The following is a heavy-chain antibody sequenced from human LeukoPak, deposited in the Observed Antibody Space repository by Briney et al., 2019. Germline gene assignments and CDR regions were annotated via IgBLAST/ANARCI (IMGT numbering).Heavy chain of an antibody. CDR3: AREVVGATTNKYYFDY. V-gene: IGHV4-30-2*01. Sequence: PSQTLSLTCTVSGGSISSGGYYWSWIRQPPGKGLEWIGYIYHSGSTYYNPSLKSRVTISVDRSKNQFSLKLSSVTAADTAVYYCAREVVGATTNKYYFDYWGQGTLVTVSS. J-gene: IGHJ4*02. CDR2: IYHSGST. D-gene: IGHD1-26*01. CDR1: GGSISSGGYY.